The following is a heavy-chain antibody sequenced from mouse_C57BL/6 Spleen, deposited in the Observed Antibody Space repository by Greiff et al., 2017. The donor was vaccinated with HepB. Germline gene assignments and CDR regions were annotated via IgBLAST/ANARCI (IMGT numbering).Heavy chain of an antibody. CDR1: GFTFSDYG. D-gene: IGHD3-3*01. J-gene: IGHJ2*01. CDR3: ASGLAYFDY. CDR2: ISSGSSTI. V-gene: IGHV5-17*01. Sequence: EVKLEESGGGLVKPGGSLKLSCAASGFTFSDYGMHWVRQAPEKGLEWVAYISSGSSTIYYADTVKGRCTISRDNAKNTLFLQMTSLRSEDTAMYYCASGLAYFDYWGQGTTLTVSS.